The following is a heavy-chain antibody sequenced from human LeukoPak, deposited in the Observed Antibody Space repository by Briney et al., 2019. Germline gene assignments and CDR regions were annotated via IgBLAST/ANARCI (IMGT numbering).Heavy chain of an antibody. CDR1: GGTFSSYA. Sequence: SVKVSCKASGGTFSSYAISWVRQAPGQGLEWMGGIIPIFGTANYAQKFQGRVTITADESTSTAYMELSSLRSEDTAVFYCAGSLKFITMIPHYWGQGTLVTASS. V-gene: IGHV1-69*13. CDR3: AGSLKFITMIPHY. CDR2: IIPIFGTA. J-gene: IGHJ4*02. D-gene: IGHD3-22*01.